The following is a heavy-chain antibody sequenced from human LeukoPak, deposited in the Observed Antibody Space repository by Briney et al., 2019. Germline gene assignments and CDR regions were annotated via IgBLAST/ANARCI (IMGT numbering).Heavy chain of an antibody. V-gene: IGHV1-69*06. J-gene: IGHJ4*02. D-gene: IGHD3-10*01. CDR3: ATVDHYYGSGSYYTGY. Sequence: SVKVSCEASGGTFSSYAISWVRQAPGQGLEWMGGIIPIFGTANYAQKFQGRVTITADKSTSTAYMELSSLRSEDTAVYYCATVDHYYGSGSYYTGYWGQGTLVTVSS. CDR1: GGTFSSYA. CDR2: IIPIFGTA.